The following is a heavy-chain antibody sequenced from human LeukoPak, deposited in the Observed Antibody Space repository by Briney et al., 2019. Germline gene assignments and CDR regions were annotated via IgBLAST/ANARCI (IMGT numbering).Heavy chain of an antibody. CDR1: AGSSTSHY. V-gene: IGHV4-34*01. CDR3: ASVALDV. J-gene: IGHJ6*04. Sequence: PSQSLSPTRPVDAGSSTSHYCGWIRHPPGKGLEWIGEINHSGSTNYNPSLKSRVTISVDTSKNQFSLKLSSVTAADTAVYYCASVALDVWGKGTTVTVSS. CDR2: INHSGST.